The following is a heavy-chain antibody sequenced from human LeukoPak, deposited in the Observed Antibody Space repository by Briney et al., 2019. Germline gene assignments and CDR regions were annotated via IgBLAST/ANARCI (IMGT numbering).Heavy chain of an antibody. Sequence: TGGSLRLSCAASGFTFSSYSMNWVRQAPGKGLEWVAKIKQDGSGEYYLDSVKGRFTISRDNAKNSLYLQMNSLRAEDTAVYFCTTGYSSGWYNEGNYWGQGTLVTVSS. CDR3: TTGYSSGWYNEGNY. D-gene: IGHD6-19*01. CDR1: GFTFSSYS. J-gene: IGHJ4*02. CDR2: IKQDGSGE. V-gene: IGHV3-7*01.